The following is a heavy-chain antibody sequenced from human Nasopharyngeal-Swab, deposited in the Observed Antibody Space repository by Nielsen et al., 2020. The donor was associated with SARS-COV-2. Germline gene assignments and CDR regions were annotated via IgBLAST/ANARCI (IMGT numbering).Heavy chain of an antibody. CDR3: TKGRADYSNPSFDN. D-gene: IGHD4-11*01. V-gene: IGHV3-20*04. CDR1: GFTFDDYR. Sequence: GESLKISCVASGFTFDDYRMSWVRQAPGKGLEWVSGINWNGGTTDYADSVKGRFAISRDNAKNSLYLQMNSLRADDTALYYCTKGRADYSNPSFDNWGQGTLVTVSS. CDR2: INWNGGTT. J-gene: IGHJ4*02.